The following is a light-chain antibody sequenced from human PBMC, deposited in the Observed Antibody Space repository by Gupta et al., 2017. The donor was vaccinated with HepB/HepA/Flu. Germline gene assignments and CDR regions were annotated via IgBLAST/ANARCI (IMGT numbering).Light chain of an antibody. J-gene: IGKJ1*01. Sequence: DTQMTQSPSSLSASVGDGVTITCRASQNVHNHLNWYHQNPGKPPRLLIYASSTLQSGVPSRFSGSASGTDFTLTINRLQPEDFGTYYCLLTTSLPQAFGQGTKV. CDR1: QNVHNH. CDR2: ASS. V-gene: IGKV1-39*01. CDR3: LLTTSLPQA.